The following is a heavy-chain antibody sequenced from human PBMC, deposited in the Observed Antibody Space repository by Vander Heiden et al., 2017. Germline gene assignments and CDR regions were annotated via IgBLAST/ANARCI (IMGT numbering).Heavy chain of an antibody. CDR3: AKDEQQLVQFDY. Sequence: EVQLLESGGGLVQPGGSLRLSCAASGFTFSSYAMGWVRQAPGKGLEWVSAISGSGGSTYYADSVKGRFTISRDNSKNTLYLQMNSLRAEDTAVYYCAKDEQQLVQFDYWGQGTLVTVSS. D-gene: IGHD6-13*01. V-gene: IGHV3-23*01. CDR2: ISGSGGST. J-gene: IGHJ4*02. CDR1: GFTFSSYA.